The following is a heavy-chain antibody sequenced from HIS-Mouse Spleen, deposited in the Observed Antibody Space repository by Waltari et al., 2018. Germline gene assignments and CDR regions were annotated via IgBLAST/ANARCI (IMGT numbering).Heavy chain of an antibody. V-gene: IGHV3-9*01. J-gene: IGHJ4*02. Sequence: LEWVSGISWNSGSIGYADSVKGRFTISRDNAKNSLYLQMNSLRAEDTALYYCAKDRSSSWYYFDYWGQGTLVTVSS. D-gene: IGHD6-13*01. CDR3: AKDRSSSWYYFDY. CDR2: ISWNSGSI.